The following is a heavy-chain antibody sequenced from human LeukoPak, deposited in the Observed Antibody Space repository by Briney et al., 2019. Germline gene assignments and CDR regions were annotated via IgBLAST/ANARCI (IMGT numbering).Heavy chain of an antibody. CDR2: INPNSGGT. CDR1: GYTFTGYH. Sequence: WASVKVSCKASGYTFTGYHMHWVRQAPGQGLEWMGWINPNSGGTNYAQKFQGRVTMTRDTSISTAYMELISLRSDDTAVYYCAREGVGATNDAFDIWGQGTMVTVSS. CDR3: AREGVGATNDAFDI. J-gene: IGHJ3*02. D-gene: IGHD1-26*01. V-gene: IGHV1-2*02.